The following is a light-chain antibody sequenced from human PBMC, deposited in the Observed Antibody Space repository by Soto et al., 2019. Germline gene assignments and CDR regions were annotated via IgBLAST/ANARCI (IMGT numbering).Light chain of an antibody. V-gene: IGKV1-33*01. CDR2: DAS. CDR3: QQYYRNPPWT. J-gene: IGKJ1*01. CDR1: QAISNY. Sequence: DIQMTQSPSSLSASVGDRVTITCQASQAISNYLNWYQQKPGKAPKLLIYDASNLETGVPSRFSGSGSGTHFTFTISSLQTEDVAVYYCQQYYRNPPWTFGQGTKVEIK.